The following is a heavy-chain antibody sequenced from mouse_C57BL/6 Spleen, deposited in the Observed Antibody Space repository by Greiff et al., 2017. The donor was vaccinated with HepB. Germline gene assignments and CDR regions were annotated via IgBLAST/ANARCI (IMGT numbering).Heavy chain of an antibody. J-gene: IGHJ1*03. CDR1: GYTFTSYW. Sequence: QVQLQQPGAELVKPGASVKLSCKASGYTFTSYWMQWVKQRPGQGLEWIGEIDPSDSYTNYNQKFKGKATLTVDTSSSTAYMKLSSLTSEDSAVYYCARSVRRRYFDVWGTGTTVTVSS. CDR3: ARSVRRRYFDV. D-gene: IGHD2-14*01. CDR2: IDPSDSYT. V-gene: IGHV1-50*01.